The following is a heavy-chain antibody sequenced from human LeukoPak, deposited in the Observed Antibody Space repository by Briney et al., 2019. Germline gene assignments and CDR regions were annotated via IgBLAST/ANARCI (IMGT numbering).Heavy chain of an antibody. CDR1: GYTFTSYA. V-gene: IGHV1-3*01. CDR2: INAGNGNT. Sequence: ASVKVSCKASGYTFTSYAMHWVRQAPGQRLEWMGWINAGNGNTKYSQKFQGRVTMTRDTSTSTVYMELSSLRSEDTAVYYCARDAASSGWYPLNWFDPWGQGTLVTVSS. CDR3: ARDAASSGWYPLNWFDP. D-gene: IGHD6-19*01. J-gene: IGHJ5*02.